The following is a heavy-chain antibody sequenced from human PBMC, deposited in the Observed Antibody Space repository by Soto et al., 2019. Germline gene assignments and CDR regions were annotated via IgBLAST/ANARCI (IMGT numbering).Heavy chain of an antibody. CDR2: INEDGSDK. CDR3: ARSPPDYGDYLSLFDL. V-gene: IGHV3-7*01. CDR1: GFTFTDYW. D-gene: IGHD4-17*01. Sequence: GGSLRLSCAASGFTFTDYWMSWVRQTPGKGLEWVANINEDGSDKYYVDSVKGRFSISRDNAKNSLYLQMSSLGSDDTAIYYCARSPPDYGDYLSLFDLWGQGTLVTVSS. J-gene: IGHJ4*02.